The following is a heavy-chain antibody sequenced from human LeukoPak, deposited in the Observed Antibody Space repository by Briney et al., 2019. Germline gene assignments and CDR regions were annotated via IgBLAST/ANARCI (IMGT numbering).Heavy chain of an antibody. CDR1: GFPFSSYG. D-gene: IGHD2-2*01. J-gene: IGHJ4*02. Sequence: GGSLRLSCAASGFPFSSYGMHWVRQAPGKRLEWVAYIRYDGSNKYYADSLKGRFTISRDNSENTLYLQMSSLRTEDTAVYYCARHYASAYFFEYWGQGTLVTVSS. V-gene: IGHV3-30*02. CDR3: ARHYASAYFFEY. CDR2: IRYDGSNK.